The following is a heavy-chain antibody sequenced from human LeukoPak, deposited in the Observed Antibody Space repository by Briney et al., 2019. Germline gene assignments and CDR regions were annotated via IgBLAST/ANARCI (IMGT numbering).Heavy chain of an antibody. CDR1: GFTFSSYS. CDR2: ISSSSSYI. CDR3: ARDGFGSSSAWFDP. J-gene: IGHJ5*02. D-gene: IGHD6-6*01. Sequence: PGGSLRLSCAASGFTFSSYSMNWVRQAPGKGLEWVSSISSSSSYIYYADSVKGRFTIFRDNAKNSLYLQMNSLRAKDTAVYYCARDGFGSSSAWFDPWGQGTLVTVSS. V-gene: IGHV3-21*01.